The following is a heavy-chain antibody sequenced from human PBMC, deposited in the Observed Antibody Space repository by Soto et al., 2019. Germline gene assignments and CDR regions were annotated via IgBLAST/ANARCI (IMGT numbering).Heavy chain of an antibody. CDR3: AKDTEVVVAATGGAFDI. CDR1: GFTFDDYA. Sequence: GGSLRLSCAASGFTFDDYAMHWVRRAPGKGLEWVSGISWNSGSIGYADSVKGRFTISRDNAKNSLYLQMNSLRAEDTALYYCAKDTEVVVAATGGAFDIWGQGTMVTVSS. D-gene: IGHD2-15*01. J-gene: IGHJ3*02. CDR2: ISWNSGSI. V-gene: IGHV3-9*01.